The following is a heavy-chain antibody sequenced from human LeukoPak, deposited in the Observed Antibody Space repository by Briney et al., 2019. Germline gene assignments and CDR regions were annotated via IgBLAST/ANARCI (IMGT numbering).Heavy chain of an antibody. D-gene: IGHD2-21*01. J-gene: IGHJ4*02. CDR3: AREDSGGDCLGY. CDR2: IDPSDSYT. Sequence: GESLKISCKGSGYSFTSYWISWLRQMPGKGLEWMGRIDPSDSYTNYSPSFQGHVTISADKSISTAYLQWSSLKASDTAMYYCAREDSGGDCLGYWGQGTLVTVSS. V-gene: IGHV5-10-1*01. CDR1: GYSFTSYW.